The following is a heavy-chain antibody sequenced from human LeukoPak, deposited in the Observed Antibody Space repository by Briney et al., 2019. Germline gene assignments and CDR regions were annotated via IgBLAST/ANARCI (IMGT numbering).Heavy chain of an antibody. J-gene: IGHJ4*02. CDR3: ARVVDGEEWELLGYFDY. CDR1: GGSISSGGYY. CDR2: IYYSGST. D-gene: IGHD1-26*01. V-gene: IGHV4-31*03. Sequence: PSQTLSLTCTVSGGSISSGGYYWSWIRQHPGKGLEWFRYIYYSGSTYYNPSLKSRVTISVDTSKNQFSLKLSSVTAADTAVYYCARVVDGEEWELLGYFDYWGQGTLVTVSS.